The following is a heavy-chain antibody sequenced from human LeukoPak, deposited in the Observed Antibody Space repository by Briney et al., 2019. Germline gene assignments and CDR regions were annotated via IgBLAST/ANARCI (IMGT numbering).Heavy chain of an antibody. J-gene: IGHJ4*02. CDR1: GFTFSSYS. CDR3: ARAIYSGSWSFDS. Sequence: GGSLRLSCAASGFTFSSYSMNWVRQAPGKGLEWVSYITSSSITIYYADSVRGRFTISRDNAKNSLYLQMNSLRDEDTAVYYCARAIYSGSWSFDSWGQGTLVTVSS. V-gene: IGHV3-48*02. D-gene: IGHD6-13*01. CDR2: ITSSSITI.